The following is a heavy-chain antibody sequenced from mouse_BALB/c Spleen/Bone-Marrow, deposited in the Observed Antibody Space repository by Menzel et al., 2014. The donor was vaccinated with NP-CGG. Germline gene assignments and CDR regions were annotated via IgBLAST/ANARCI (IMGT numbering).Heavy chain of an antibody. J-gene: IGHJ3*01. CDR1: GDSITSGY. CDR2: ISYSDNT. Sequence: ESGPSLVKPSQTLSLTYSVTGDSITSGYWNWIRKSPGNKLEFMGYISYSDNTYFNPSLKSRISITRDTSKNQYYLQLNSVTTEDTATYYCARLGGYYAWFAYWGQGTLVTVSA. V-gene: IGHV3-8*02. CDR3: ARLGGYYAWFAY. D-gene: IGHD2-3*01.